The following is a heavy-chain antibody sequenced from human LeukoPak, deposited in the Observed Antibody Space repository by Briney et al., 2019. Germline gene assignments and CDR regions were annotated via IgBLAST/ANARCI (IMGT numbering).Heavy chain of an antibody. V-gene: IGHV1-69*05. CDR2: IIPIFGTA. CDR3: ARGRRKNYYYYYMDV. CDR1: GGTFSSYA. J-gene: IGHJ6*03. Sequence: ASVKVSCKASGGTFSSYAISWVRQASGQGLEWMGGIIPIFGTANYAQKFQGRVTITTDESTSTAYMELSSLRSEDTAVYYCARGRRKNYYYYYMDVWGKGTTVTVSS.